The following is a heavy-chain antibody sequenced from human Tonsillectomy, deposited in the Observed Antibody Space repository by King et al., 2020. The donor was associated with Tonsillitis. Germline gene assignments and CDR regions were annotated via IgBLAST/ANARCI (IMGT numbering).Heavy chain of an antibody. J-gene: IGHJ3*02. CDR1: GFTFSTYG. D-gene: IGHD6-19*01. V-gene: IGHV3-33*01. CDR2: IWYDGSNK. Sequence: VQLVESGGGVVQPGRSLRLSCAASGFTFSTYGMHWVRQAPGKGLEWVALIWYDGSNKYYADSVKGRFTISIDNSKNTLYLQMNSLRSEDTAVYYCARDSSGRHDAFDIWGQGTMVTVSS. CDR3: ARDSSGRHDAFDI.